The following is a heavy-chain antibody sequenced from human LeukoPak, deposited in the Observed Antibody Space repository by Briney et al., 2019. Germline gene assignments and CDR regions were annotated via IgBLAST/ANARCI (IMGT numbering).Heavy chain of an antibody. Sequence: GASVKVSCKASGYTFTSYGISWVRQAPGQGLEWMGWISAYNGNANYAQKLQGRVTMTTDTSTSTAYMELRSLRSDDTAVYYCARDRELRPLDAFDIWGQGTMVTVSS. J-gene: IGHJ3*02. V-gene: IGHV1-18*01. CDR1: GYTFTSYG. CDR2: ISAYNGNA. D-gene: IGHD1-26*01. CDR3: ARDRELRPLDAFDI.